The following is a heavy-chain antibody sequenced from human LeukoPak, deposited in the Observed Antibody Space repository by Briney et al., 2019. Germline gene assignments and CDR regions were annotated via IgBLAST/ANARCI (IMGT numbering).Heavy chain of an antibody. CDR1: GFTFSSYW. CDR2: INSDGSST. D-gene: IGHD4-23*01. Sequence: GGSLRLSCAASGFTFSSYWMHWVRQAPGKGLVWVSRINSDGSSTSYADSVKGRFTISRDNAKNTLYLQMNSLRAEDTAVYYCANGLTTVVTPGAYELDCWGQGTLVTVSS. CDR3: ANGLTTVVTPGAYELDC. J-gene: IGHJ4*02. V-gene: IGHV3-74*01.